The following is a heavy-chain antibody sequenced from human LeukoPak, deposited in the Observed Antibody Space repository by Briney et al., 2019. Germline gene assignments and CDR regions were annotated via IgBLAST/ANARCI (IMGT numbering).Heavy chain of an antibody. J-gene: IGHJ4*02. CDR1: GGSISNSSFY. CDR3: ARRRSGTYYDY. Sequence: SETLSLTCTVSGGSISNSSFYWGWIRQPPGKGLEWIGSFYYSGSTYYNPSLKSRVTISVDTSKNQFSLRLSSVTASDTAVYPCARRRSGTYYDYWGQGTLVTVSS. D-gene: IGHD1-26*01. CDR2: FYYSGST. V-gene: IGHV4-39*01.